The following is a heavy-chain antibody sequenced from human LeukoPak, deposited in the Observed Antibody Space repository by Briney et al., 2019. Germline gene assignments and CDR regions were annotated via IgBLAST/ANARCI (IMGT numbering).Heavy chain of an antibody. CDR2: IYYSGST. J-gene: IGHJ6*03. V-gene: IGHV4-59*12. D-gene: IGHD6-13*01. CDR1: GGSISSYY. Sequence: KPSETLSLTCTVSGGSISSYYWSWIRQPPGKGLEWIGYIYYSGSTNYNPSLKSRVTISVDTSKNQFSLKLSSVTAADTAVYYCARDVELVGSSWYYYYMDVWGKGTTVTVSS. CDR3: ARDVELVGSSWYYYYMDV.